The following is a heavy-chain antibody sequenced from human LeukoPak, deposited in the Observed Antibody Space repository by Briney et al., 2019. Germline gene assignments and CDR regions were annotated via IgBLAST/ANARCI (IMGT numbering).Heavy chain of an antibody. Sequence: GASVTVSCKASGYTFTGYYMHWVRQAPGQGLEWMGWINPNSGGTNYAQKFQGRVTMTRDTSISTAYMELSRLRSDDTAVYYCARSSSSPAHGSWFDPWGQGTLVTVSS. V-gene: IGHV1-2*02. J-gene: IGHJ5*02. CDR2: INPNSGGT. CDR3: ARSSSSPAHGSWFDP. D-gene: IGHD6-13*01. CDR1: GYTFTGYY.